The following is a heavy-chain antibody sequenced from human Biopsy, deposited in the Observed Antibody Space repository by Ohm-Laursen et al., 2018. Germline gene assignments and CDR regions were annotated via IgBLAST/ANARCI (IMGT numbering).Heavy chain of an antibody. CDR2: INPNNDNT. D-gene: IGHD3-22*01. CDR3: ARGPRGLVVITTTALYFDY. J-gene: IGHJ4*02. V-gene: IGHV1-46*01. Sequence: SVKVSCKASGYTFTSYYLHWVRQAPGQGLEWMGRINPNNDNTAYAQKFQGRITMTKDTSTSTVYMDLSSLTFDDSAVYYCARGPRGLVVITTTALYFDYWGQGNLVTVS. CDR1: GYTFTSYY.